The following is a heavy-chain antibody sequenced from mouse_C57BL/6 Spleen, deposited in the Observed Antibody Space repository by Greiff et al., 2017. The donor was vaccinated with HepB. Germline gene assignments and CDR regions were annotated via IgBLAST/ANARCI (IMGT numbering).Heavy chain of an antibody. CDR3: ARGNGLRRGYYYAMDY. D-gene: IGHD2-4*01. V-gene: IGHV14-2*01. Sequence: VQLQQSGAELVKPGASVKLSCTASGFNIKDYYMHWVKQRTEQGLEWIGRIDPEDGETKYAPKFQGKATITADTPSNTAYLQLSSLTSEDTAVYYCARGNGLRRGYYYAMDYWGQGTSVTVSS. J-gene: IGHJ4*01. CDR1: GFNIKDYY. CDR2: IDPEDGET.